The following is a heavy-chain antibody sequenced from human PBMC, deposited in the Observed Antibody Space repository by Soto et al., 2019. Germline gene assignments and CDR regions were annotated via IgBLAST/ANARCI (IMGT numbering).Heavy chain of an antibody. CDR2: ISYDGSNK. D-gene: IGHD2-21*02. CDR1: GFTFSSYA. J-gene: IGHJ4*02. Sequence: ESGGGVVQPGRSLRLSCAASGFTFSSYAMHWVRQAPGKGLEWVAVISYDGSNKYYADSVKGRFTISRDNSKNTLYLQMNSLRAEDTAAYYCARVGPTCGGDCSHDDYWGQGTLVTVSS. V-gene: IGHV3-30-3*01. CDR3: ARVGPTCGGDCSHDDY.